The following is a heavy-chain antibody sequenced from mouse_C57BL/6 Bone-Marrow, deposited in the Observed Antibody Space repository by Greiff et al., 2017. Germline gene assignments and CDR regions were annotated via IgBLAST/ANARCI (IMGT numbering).Heavy chain of an antibody. Sequence: VQLQQSGAELVRPGASVKLSCTASGFNIKDDYMHWVKQRPEQGLEWIGWIDPENGDTEYASKFQGKATITADTASNTAYLQLSSLTSEDTAVYYDTTGHYNGSIYVGGYFDVWGTGTTVTVSS. CDR3: TTGHYNGSIYVGGYFDV. CDR2: IDPENGDT. J-gene: IGHJ1*03. D-gene: IGHD1-1*01. V-gene: IGHV14-4*01. CDR1: GFNIKDDY.